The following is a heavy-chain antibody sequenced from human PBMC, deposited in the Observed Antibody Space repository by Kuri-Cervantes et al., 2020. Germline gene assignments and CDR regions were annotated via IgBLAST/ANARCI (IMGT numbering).Heavy chain of an antibody. CDR3: AKKRGRYYYYGMDV. V-gene: IGHV3-23*01. Sequence: GGSLRLSWAASGFTVSSNYMSWVRQAPGKGLEWVSAISGSGGSTYYADSVKGRFTISRDNSKNTLYLQMNSLRAEDTAVYYCAKKRGRYYYYGMDVWGQGTTVTVSS. D-gene: IGHD2-15*01. J-gene: IGHJ6*02. CDR1: GFTVSSNY. CDR2: ISGSGGST.